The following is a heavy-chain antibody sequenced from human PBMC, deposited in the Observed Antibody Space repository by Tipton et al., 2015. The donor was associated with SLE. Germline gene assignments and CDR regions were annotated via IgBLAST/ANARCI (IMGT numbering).Heavy chain of an antibody. CDR1: GGSISSYY. V-gene: IGHV4-59*01. CDR2: INYSGST. Sequence: LRLSCTVSGGSISSYYWSWIRQPPGKGLEWIGNINYSGSTNYNPSLKSRVTISVDTSKNQFSLKLSSVTAADTAVYYCAARDPLGAFDNWGQGTMVTVSS. J-gene: IGHJ3*02. CDR3: AARDPLGAFDN.